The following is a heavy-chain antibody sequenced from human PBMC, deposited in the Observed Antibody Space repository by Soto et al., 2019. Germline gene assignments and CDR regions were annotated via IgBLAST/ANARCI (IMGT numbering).Heavy chain of an antibody. V-gene: IGHV1-2*02. CDR3: ARVLCFFVRGDLFDF. CDR2: INAGDGDT. J-gene: IGHJ4*02. D-gene: IGHD3-10*02. Sequence: QVHLVQSGAEVKKTGASVKVSCQVSGFTFTDYYFHWVRQAPGHGLEWMGWINAGDGDTNYAQKFKGRISMTRDTYTNIASLELSRLTAVETAVYYCARVLCFFVRGDLFDFWGQGTLVSVSS. CDR1: GFTFTDYY.